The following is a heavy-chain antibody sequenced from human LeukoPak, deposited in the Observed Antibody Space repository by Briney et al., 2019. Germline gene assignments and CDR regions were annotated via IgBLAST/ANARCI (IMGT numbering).Heavy chain of an antibody. CDR2: IYYSGST. V-gene: IGHV4-59*01. J-gene: IGHJ4*02. CDR1: GGSISSYY. Sequence: SETLSLTCTVSGGSISSYYWSWIPQPPGKGLEWIGYIYYSGSTNYNPSLKSRVTISVDTSKNQFSLKLSSVTIADTAVYYCARNTDYGGQGTLVTVSS. CDR3: ARNTDY.